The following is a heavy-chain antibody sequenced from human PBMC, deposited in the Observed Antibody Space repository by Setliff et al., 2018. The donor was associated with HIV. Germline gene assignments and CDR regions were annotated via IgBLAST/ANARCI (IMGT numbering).Heavy chain of an antibody. CDR1: GFTFSSYA. CDR2: ISGSGIGS. V-gene: IGHV3-23*01. CDR3: AKDTEGYYDSSGYINPYFDY. D-gene: IGHD3-22*01. Sequence: GGSLRLSCAASGFTFSSYAMSWVRQAPGEGLEWVSAISGSGIGSYYPDSVKGRFTISRDNSKNTLYLQMNSLRAADTAVYYCAKDTEGYYDSSGYINPYFDYWGQGAVVTVSS. J-gene: IGHJ4*02.